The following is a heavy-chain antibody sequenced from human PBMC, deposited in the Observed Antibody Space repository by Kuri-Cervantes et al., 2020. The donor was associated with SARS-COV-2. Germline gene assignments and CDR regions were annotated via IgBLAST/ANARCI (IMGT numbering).Heavy chain of an antibody. J-gene: IGHJ3*02. CDR3: ARVRSLIVNNAFDI. CDR2: IYTSGST. D-gene: IGHD2-21*01. Sequence: LRLSCTVSGGSISSGSYYWSWIRQPAGKGLEWIGYIYTSGSTNYNPSLKSRVTISVDTSKNQFSLKLSSVTAADTAVYYCARVRSLIVNNAFDIWGQGTMVTVSS. CDR1: GGSISSGSYY. V-gene: IGHV4-61*09.